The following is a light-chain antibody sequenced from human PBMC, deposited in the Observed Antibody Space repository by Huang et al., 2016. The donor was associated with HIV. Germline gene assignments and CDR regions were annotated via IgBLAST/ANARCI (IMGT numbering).Light chain of an antibody. V-gene: IGKV3-20*01. J-gene: IGKJ2*01. CDR3: QHFDSSPFT. CDR2: ATS. CDR1: QSLSSNL. Sequence: EVVLTQSPGTLSLSPGERATLSCRASQSLSSNLLTWYQQRPGQGPRLLIFATSSRAAGIPDRFSGRGSGADFTLTISRLEPDDSAVYYCQHFDSSPFTFGQGTKLEIK.